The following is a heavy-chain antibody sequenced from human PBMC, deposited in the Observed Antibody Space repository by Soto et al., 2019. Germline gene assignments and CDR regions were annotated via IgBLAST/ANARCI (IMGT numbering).Heavy chain of an antibody. CDR2: IIPIFGTA. CDR1: GGTFSSYA. CDR3: ARDPSAGYSSGLNWFDP. Sequence: VASVKVSCKASGGTFSSYAISWVRQAPGQGLEWMEGIIPIFGTANYAQKFQGRVTITADESTSTAYMELSSLRSEDTAVYYCARDPSAGYSSGLNWFDPWGQGTLVTVSS. D-gene: IGHD6-19*01. J-gene: IGHJ5*02. V-gene: IGHV1-69*13.